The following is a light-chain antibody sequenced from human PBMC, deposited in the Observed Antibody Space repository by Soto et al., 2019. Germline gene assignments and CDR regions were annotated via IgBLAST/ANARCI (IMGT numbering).Light chain of an antibody. CDR1: QSVSGSY. V-gene: IGKV3-20*01. J-gene: IGKJ5*01. CDR3: QHFGSSRPVT. Sequence: EIVMTQSPGTLSLSPGESATLSCRASQSVSGSYLAWYQQRPGLAPRLLVYGASRRATGIPDRFRGSGSGTEFTLTISGLEPEDFAVDFCQHFGSSRPVTLGQGTRLDIK. CDR2: GAS.